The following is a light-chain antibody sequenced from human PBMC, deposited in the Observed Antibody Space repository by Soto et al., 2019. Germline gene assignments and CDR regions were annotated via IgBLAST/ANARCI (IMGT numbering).Light chain of an antibody. J-gene: IGLJ2*01. CDR2: RNS. CDR1: SSNIGSNY. Sequence: QSVLTQPPSASRTPGQRVTISCSGSSSNIGSNYVFWYQQLPGTAPKVLMYRNSQRPSGVPDRFSGSKSGTSASLAISGLRSEDEADYYCASWDDSLSGFVVFGGGTKLTVL. CDR3: ASWDDSLSGFVV. V-gene: IGLV1-47*01.